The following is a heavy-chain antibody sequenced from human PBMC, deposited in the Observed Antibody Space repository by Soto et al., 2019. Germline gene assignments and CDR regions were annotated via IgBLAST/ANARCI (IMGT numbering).Heavy chain of an antibody. CDR3: AANIAAAGTRRYGMDV. J-gene: IGHJ6*02. D-gene: IGHD6-13*01. CDR1: GGFISSSSYY. V-gene: IGHV4-39*01. CDR2: IYYSGST. Sequence: SETLSLTCTVSGGFISSSSYYWGWIRQPPGKGLEWIGSIYYSGSTYYNPSLKSRVTISVDTSKNQFSLKLSSVTAADTAVYYCAANIAAAGTRRYGMDVWGQGTTVTGS.